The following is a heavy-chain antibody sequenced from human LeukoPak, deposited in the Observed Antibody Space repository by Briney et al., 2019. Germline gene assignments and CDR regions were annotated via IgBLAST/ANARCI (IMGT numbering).Heavy chain of an antibody. D-gene: IGHD3-10*01. Sequence: GGSLRLSCAASGFTFSSYGMHWVRQAPGKGLEWVAVISYDGSSKYYADSVKGRFTISRDNSKNTLYLQMNSLRAEDTAVYYCAKIRAPYYYYYGMDVWGQGTTVTVSS. V-gene: IGHV3-30*18. CDR2: ISYDGSSK. J-gene: IGHJ6*02. CDR1: GFTFSSYG. CDR3: AKIRAPYYYYYGMDV.